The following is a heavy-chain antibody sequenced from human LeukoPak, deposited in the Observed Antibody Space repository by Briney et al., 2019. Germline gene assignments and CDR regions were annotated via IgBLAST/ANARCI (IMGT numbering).Heavy chain of an antibody. Sequence: SVKVSCKASGGTFSSYAISWVRQAPGQGLEWMGRIIPIFGTANYAQKFQGRVTITTDESTSTAYMELSSLRSEDTAVYYCARAKPGYCSSNSCSEFDPWGQGTLVTVSS. V-gene: IGHV1-69*05. J-gene: IGHJ5*02. D-gene: IGHD2-2*01. CDR2: IIPIFGTA. CDR1: GGTFSSYA. CDR3: ARAKPGYCSSNSCSEFDP.